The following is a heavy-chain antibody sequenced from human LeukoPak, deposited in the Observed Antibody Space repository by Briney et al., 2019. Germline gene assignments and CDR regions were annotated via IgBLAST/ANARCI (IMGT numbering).Heavy chain of an antibody. CDR2: INHSGST. D-gene: IGHD2-2*01. CDR1: GGSFSGYY. Sequence: SETLSLTCAVYGGSFSGYYWSWIRQPPGKGLEWIGEINHSGSTNYNPSLKSRVTISVDTSKNQFSLKLSSVTTADTDVYYCASLGRKSYCSSTSCYRYYYYYMDVWGKGTTVTVSS. CDR3: ASLGRKSYCSSTSCYRYYYYYMDV. J-gene: IGHJ6*03. V-gene: IGHV4-34*01.